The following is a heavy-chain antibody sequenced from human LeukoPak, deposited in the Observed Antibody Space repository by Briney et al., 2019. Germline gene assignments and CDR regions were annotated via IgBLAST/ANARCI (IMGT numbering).Heavy chain of an antibody. J-gene: IGHJ4*02. D-gene: IGHD4-23*01. CDR1: GYTFTVYY. CDR3: ARDQGHGGNSWDY. V-gene: IGHV1-2*02. Sequence: ASVKVSCKVSGYTFTVYYMHWVRQAPGQGLEWLGWIDPNSGGTNYAQNFQGRVTMTRDTSISTAYMELSRLRSDDTAVYYCARDQGHGGNSWDYWGQGTLVTVSS. CDR2: IDPNSGGT.